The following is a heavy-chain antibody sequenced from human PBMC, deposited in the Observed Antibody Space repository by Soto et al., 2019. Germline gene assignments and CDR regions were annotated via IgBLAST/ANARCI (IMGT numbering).Heavy chain of an antibody. V-gene: IGHV4-34*01. D-gene: IGHD3-10*01. Sequence: SETLSLTCAVYGGSFSGYYWSWIRQPPGKGLEWIGEINHSGSTNYNPSIKSRVTISVDTSKNQFSLKLSSVTAADTAVYYCARVGMWRRYYGTNWFDPWGQGTLVTVSS. CDR3: ARVGMWRRYYGTNWFDP. CDR2: INHSGST. J-gene: IGHJ5*02. CDR1: GGSFSGYY.